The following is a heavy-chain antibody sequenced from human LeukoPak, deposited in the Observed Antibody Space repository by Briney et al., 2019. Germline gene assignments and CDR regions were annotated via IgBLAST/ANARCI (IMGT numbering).Heavy chain of an antibody. Sequence: SETLSLTCAVYGGSFSGYYWSWIRQPPGKGLEWIGEINHSGSTNYNPSLKSRVTISVDTSKNQFSLKLSSVTAADTAVYYCARGPIGIVVVSPNKALDVWGQGTTVTVSS. CDR1: GGSFSGYY. CDR3: ARGPIGIVVVSPNKALDV. V-gene: IGHV4-34*01. D-gene: IGHD2-21*01. J-gene: IGHJ6*02. CDR2: INHSGST.